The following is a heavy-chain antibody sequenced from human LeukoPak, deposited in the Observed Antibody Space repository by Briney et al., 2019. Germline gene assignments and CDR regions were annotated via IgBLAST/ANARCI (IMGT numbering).Heavy chain of an antibody. CDR3: ARLAANYYYYMDV. CDR1: GGSISSANYY. D-gene: IGHD2-15*01. Sequence: SETLSLTCSVSGGSISSANYYWGWIRQPPGTGLDWIGSFYYSGKTYYNPSLKSRVTISVDTSKNQFSLNLRFVTAADTAVYYCARLAANYYYYMDVWGKGTTVTVSS. V-gene: IGHV4-39*07. J-gene: IGHJ6*03. CDR2: FYYSGKT.